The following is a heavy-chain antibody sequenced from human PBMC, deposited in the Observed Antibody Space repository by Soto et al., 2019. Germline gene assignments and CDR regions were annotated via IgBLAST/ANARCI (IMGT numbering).Heavy chain of an antibody. CDR2: INHSGST. V-gene: IGHV4-34*01. CDR1: GGSFSGYY. Sequence: SETLSLTCAVYGGSFSGYYWSWIRQPPGKGLEWIGEINHSGSTNYNPSLKSRVTISVDTSKNQFSLKLSSVTAADTAVYYCARRGYSYGEFDYWGQGTLVTVSS. CDR3: ARRGYSYGEFDY. D-gene: IGHD5-18*01. J-gene: IGHJ4*02.